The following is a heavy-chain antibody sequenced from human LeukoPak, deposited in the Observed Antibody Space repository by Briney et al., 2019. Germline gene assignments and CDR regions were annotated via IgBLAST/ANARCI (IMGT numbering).Heavy chain of an antibody. CDR1: GGSISSYY. Sequence: SETLSLTCTVSGGSISSYYWSWIRQPPGKGLEWIGYIYYSGSTNYNPSLKSRVTISVDTSKNQFSLKLSSVTAADTAVYYCARVVPEGPYNWFDPWGQGTLVTVSS. J-gene: IGHJ5*02. V-gene: IGHV4-59*01. CDR2: IYYSGST. CDR3: ARVVPEGPYNWFDP.